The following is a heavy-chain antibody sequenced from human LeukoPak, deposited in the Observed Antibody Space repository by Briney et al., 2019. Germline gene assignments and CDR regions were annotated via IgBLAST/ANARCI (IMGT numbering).Heavy chain of an antibody. CDR2: INSDGSST. J-gene: IGHJ4*02. Sequence: GGSLRLSCAASGFTFSGHWMSWVRQAPGKGLVWVSRINSDGSSTSYADSVKGRFTISRDNAKNTLYLQMNSLRVEDTAVYYCARANYYDSSGYPYWGQGTLVTVSS. D-gene: IGHD3-22*01. CDR3: ARANYYDSSGYPY. CDR1: GFTFSGHW. V-gene: IGHV3-74*01.